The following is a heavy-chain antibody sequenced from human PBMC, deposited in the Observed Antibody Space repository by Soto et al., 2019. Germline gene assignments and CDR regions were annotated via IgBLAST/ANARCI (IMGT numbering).Heavy chain of an antibody. Sequence: LRLSCAASGFTFTNYAITWVRRSPCKVLEWVSISSGSGSGGSTNYADSVKGRFTISRDNSKNTLYLQMNSLRVEDTAVYYCAKDRDDYRNYVFDYWGQGTLVTVSS. D-gene: IGHD4-4*01. CDR3: AKDRDDYRNYVFDY. CDR1: GFTFTNYA. V-gene: IGHV3-23*01. J-gene: IGHJ4*02. CDR2: SSGSGSGGST.